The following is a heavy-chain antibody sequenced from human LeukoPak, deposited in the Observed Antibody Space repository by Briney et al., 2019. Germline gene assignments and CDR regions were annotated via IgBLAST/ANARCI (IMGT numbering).Heavy chain of an antibody. Sequence: GGSLRLSCAASGFTFDDYAMHWVRQAPGKGLEWVSGISWNSGSIGYADSVKGRFTISRHNAKNSLYLQMNSLRAEDTAVYYCAELGITMIGGVWGKGTTVTISS. CDR1: GFTFDDYA. CDR3: AELGITMIGGV. V-gene: IGHV3-9*01. J-gene: IGHJ6*04. CDR2: ISWNSGSI. D-gene: IGHD3-10*02.